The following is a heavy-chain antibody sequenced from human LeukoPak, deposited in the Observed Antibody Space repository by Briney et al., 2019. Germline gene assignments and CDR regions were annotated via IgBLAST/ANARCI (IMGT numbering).Heavy chain of an antibody. D-gene: IGHD3-10*01. V-gene: IGHV3-30*18. Sequence: GGSLRLSCAASGFTFSSYGMHWVRQAPGKGLEWVAVISYDGSNKYYADSVKGRFTISRDNSKNTLYLQMNSLRAEDTAAYYCAKDSDPYYYGSGSDYWGPGTLVTVSS. CDR3: AKDSDPYYYGSGSDY. CDR1: GFTFSSYG. CDR2: ISYDGSNK. J-gene: IGHJ4*02.